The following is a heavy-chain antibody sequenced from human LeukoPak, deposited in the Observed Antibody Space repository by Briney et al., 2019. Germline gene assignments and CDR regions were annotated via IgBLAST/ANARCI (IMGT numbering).Heavy chain of an antibody. V-gene: IGHV5-51*01. J-gene: IGHJ3*02. CDR2: IYPGDSDT. CDR1: GYSFTSYW. Sequence: GESLKISCKGSGYSFTSYWIGWVRQMPGKGLEWMGIIYPGDSDTRYSPSFQGQVTISADKSISTAYLQWSSLKASDTAMYYCARSPWGDDGRGVDDAFDIWGQGTMVTVSS. CDR3: ARSPWGDDGRGVDDAFDI. D-gene: IGHD2-21*02.